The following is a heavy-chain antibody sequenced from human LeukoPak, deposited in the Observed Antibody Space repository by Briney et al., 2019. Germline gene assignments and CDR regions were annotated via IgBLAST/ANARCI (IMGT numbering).Heavy chain of an antibody. CDR2: INPNSGGT. D-gene: IGHD1-26*01. Sequence: ASVKVSCKASGYTFTGYYMHWVRQAPGQGLEWMGWINPNSGGTNYARKFQGRVTMTRDTSISTAYMELSRPRPDDTAVYYCARGVVGATSGLDYWGQGTLVTVSS. CDR3: ARGVVGATSGLDY. V-gene: IGHV1-2*02. J-gene: IGHJ4*02. CDR1: GYTFTGYY.